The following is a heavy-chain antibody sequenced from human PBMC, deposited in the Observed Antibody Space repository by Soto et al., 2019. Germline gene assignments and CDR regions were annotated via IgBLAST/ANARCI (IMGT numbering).Heavy chain of an antibody. CDR1: GFTFSSDA. D-gene: IGHD6-6*01. CDR3: ARRARADYYYMDV. CDR2: ISSNGIGT. J-gene: IGHJ6*03. V-gene: IGHV3-64*01. Sequence: VQLVESGGGLAQPRGSLRLSCAASGFTFSSDAMDWVRQAPVEGLEYVSGISSNGIGTYYASVVKGSFTISRENCRDTVYLQRDGLRREDMAVFYCARRARADYYYMDVWRKGTTVTVSS.